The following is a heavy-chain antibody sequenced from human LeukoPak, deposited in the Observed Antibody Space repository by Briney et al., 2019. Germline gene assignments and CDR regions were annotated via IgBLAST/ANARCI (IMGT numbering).Heavy chain of an antibody. CDR1: GGSFSGYY. CDR3: ASGYCSSTSCYASFDI. D-gene: IGHD2-2*01. V-gene: IGHV4-34*01. Sequence: SSETLSLTCAVYGGSFSGYYWSWIRQPPGKGLEWIGEINHSGSTNYNPSLKSRVTISVDTSKNQFSLKLSSVTAADTAVYYCASGYCSSTSCYASFDIWGQGTMVTVSS. J-gene: IGHJ3*02. CDR2: INHSGST.